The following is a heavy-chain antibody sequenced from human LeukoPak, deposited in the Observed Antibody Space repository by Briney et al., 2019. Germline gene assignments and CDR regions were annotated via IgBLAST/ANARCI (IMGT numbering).Heavy chain of an antibody. CDR1: GYTFTSYG. D-gene: IGHD6-13*01. CDR3: ARGPYSSSWYSSEANYFDY. CDR2: ISAYNGNT. Sequence: ASVKVSCKASGYTFTSYGISWVRQAPGQGLEWMGWISAYNGNTNYAQKLQGRVTMTTDTSTSTAYMELRSLRSDDTAVYYCARGPYSSSWYSSEANYFDYWGQGTLVTVSS. J-gene: IGHJ4*02. V-gene: IGHV1-18*01.